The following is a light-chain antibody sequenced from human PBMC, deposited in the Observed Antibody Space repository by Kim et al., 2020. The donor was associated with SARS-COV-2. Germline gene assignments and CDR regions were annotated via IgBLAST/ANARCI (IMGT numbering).Light chain of an antibody. CDR3: QAWDSGTAVV. J-gene: IGLJ2*01. Sequence: VPPGQTASITCSGDELGDKSVFWYQKKPGQSPVLVIYTDTKRPSGVPERFSASNSGNTATLTISGTQATDEADYYCQAWDSGTAVVFGGGTQLTVL. CDR2: TDT. CDR1: ELGDKS. V-gene: IGLV3-1*01.